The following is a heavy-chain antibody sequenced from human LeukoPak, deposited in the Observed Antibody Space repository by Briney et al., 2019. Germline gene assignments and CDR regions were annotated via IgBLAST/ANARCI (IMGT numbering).Heavy chain of an antibody. CDR2: ISTGSIYI. V-gene: IGHV3-21*01. CDR1: GFTFNTYS. J-gene: IGHJ4*02. D-gene: IGHD3-22*01. Sequence: GGSLRLSCAAPGFTFNTYSMNWACQAPVKGLEWVSSISTGSIYIYYAVSVKCRFTISRDNAKNSLYLQMNSLRAEDTAVYYCARDWAVIFYASSGYHGYIGYWGQGTLVTVSS. CDR3: ARDWAVIFYASSGYHGYIGY.